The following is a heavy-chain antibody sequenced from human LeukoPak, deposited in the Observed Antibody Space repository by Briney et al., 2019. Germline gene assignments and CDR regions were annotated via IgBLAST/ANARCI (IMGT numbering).Heavy chain of an antibody. CDR2: ISSNGGST. Sequence: GGSLRLSCAASGFTFSSYAMHWVRQAPGKGLEYVSAISSNGGSTYYANSVKGRFTISRDNSKNTLYLQMGSLRAEDMAVYYCARDGSLAAAGTFDYWGQGTLVTVSS. D-gene: IGHD6-13*01. CDR3: ARDGSLAAAGTFDY. V-gene: IGHV3-64*01. J-gene: IGHJ4*02. CDR1: GFTFSSYA.